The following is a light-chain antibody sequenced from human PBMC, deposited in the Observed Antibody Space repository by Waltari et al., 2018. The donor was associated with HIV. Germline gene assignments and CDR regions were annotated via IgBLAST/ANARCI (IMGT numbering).Light chain of an antibody. CDR3: QQYSSSPRT. Sequence: EIVLSQSPGTLSLSPGERATLSCRASQSISANYLAWYQHKPGQAPRLLLYGVSSRASGIPDRFSGSGSGTDFTLTISRLEPEDFALYYCQQYSSSPRTFGQGTKVEIK. CDR1: QSISANY. J-gene: IGKJ1*01. CDR2: GVS. V-gene: IGKV3-20*01.